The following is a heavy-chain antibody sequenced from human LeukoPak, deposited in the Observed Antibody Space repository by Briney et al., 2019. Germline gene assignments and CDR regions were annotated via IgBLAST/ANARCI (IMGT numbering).Heavy chain of an antibody. CDR2: IYYSGST. D-gene: IGHD2-2*01. Sequence: SETLSLTCTVSGGSISSGDYYWSWIRQPPGKGLEWIGYIYYSGSTYYNPSLKSRVTISVDTSKNQFSLKLSSVTAADTAVYYCARGVSNCSSTSCYYFDYWGQGTLVTVSS. J-gene: IGHJ4*02. CDR3: ARGVSNCSSTSCYYFDY. V-gene: IGHV4-30-4*01. CDR1: GGSISSGDYY.